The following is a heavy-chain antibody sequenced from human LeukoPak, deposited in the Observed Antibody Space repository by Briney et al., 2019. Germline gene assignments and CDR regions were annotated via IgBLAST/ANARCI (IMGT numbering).Heavy chain of an antibody. V-gene: IGHV3-11*01. CDR2: ISSSGSTI. Sequence: GGSLRLSCAASGFTFSDYYMSWIRQAPGKGLEWVSYISSSGSTIYYADSVKGRFTISRVNAKNSLYLQMNSLRAEDTAVYYCASGTYYYDSSGYYPNDYWGQGTLVTVSS. CDR1: GFTFSDYY. CDR3: ASGTYYYDSSGYYPNDY. D-gene: IGHD3-22*01. J-gene: IGHJ4*02.